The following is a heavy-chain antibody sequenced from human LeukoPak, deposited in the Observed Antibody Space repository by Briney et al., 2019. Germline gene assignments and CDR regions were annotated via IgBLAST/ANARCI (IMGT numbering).Heavy chain of an antibody. CDR3: ARRGYGDYLDY. J-gene: IGHJ4*02. D-gene: IGHD4-17*01. CDR1: GYSISSGYY. Sequence: PAETLSLTCAVSGYSISSGYYWGSIRQPPGQGLEWIGSIYHSGSTYYNPSLKSRVTISVDTSKNQFSLKLSSVTAADTAVYYCARRGYGDYLDYWGQGTLVTVSS. V-gene: IGHV4-38-2*01. CDR2: IYHSGST.